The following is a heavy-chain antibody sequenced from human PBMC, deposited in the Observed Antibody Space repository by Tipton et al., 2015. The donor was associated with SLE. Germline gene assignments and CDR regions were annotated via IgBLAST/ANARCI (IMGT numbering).Heavy chain of an antibody. CDR3: AKGSPTITVAGTLFDY. V-gene: IGHV3-43*01. Sequence: SLRLSCAASGFNSDDYTMHWVRQAPGKGLEWVSLITWDGGSTYYADSVKGRFTISRDNSKNSLYLQMNSLRTEDTALYYCAKGSPTITVAGTLFDYWGQRTLVTVSS. CDR2: ITWDGGST. D-gene: IGHD6-19*01. J-gene: IGHJ4*02. CDR1: GFNSDDYT.